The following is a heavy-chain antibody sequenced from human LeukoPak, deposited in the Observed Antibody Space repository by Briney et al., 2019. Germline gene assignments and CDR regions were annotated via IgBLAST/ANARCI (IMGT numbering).Heavy chain of an antibody. CDR1: GFTFSSYG. J-gene: IGHJ4*02. Sequence: GGSLRLSCAASGFTFSSYGMHWVRQAPGKGLEWVAVISYDGSNKYYADSVKGRFTISRDNSKNTLYLQMNSLRAEDTAVYYCAKLISPYDYWGQGTLVLVSS. V-gene: IGHV3-30*18. CDR3: AKLISPYDY. CDR2: ISYDGSNK.